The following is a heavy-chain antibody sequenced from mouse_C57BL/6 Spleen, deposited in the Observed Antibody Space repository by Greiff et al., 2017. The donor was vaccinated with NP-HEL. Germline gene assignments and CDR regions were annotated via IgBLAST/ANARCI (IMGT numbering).Heavy chain of an antibody. J-gene: IGHJ4*01. CDR2: IDPSDSYT. Sequence: QVQLQQPGAELVRPGTSVKLSCKASGYTFTSYWMHWVKQRPGQGLEWIGVIDPSDSYTNYNQKFKGKATLTVDTSSSTAYMQLSSLTSEDSAVYYCAKGDVFYAMDYWGQGTSVTVSS. CDR3: AKGDVFYAMDY. CDR1: GYTFTSYW. V-gene: IGHV1-59*01.